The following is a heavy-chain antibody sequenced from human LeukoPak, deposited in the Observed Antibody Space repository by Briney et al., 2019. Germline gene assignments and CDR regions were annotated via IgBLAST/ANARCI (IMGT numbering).Heavy chain of an antibody. CDR2: INGHDGDT. V-gene: IGHV1-18*01. J-gene: IGHJ4*02. D-gene: IGHD2-15*01. Sequence: ASVRFSCKTSGYTFSEYGVTWVRQAPGQGLEWVGWINGHDGDTKYAHKAQGRITMTIDTATTTAYMELRTLTFDDTAVYYCARDPGYCSGGSCYSDYWGQGTLVTVSS. CDR1: GYTFSEYG. CDR3: ARDPGYCSGGSCYSDY.